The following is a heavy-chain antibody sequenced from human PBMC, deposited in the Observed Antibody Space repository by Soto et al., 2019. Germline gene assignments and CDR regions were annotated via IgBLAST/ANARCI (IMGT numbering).Heavy chain of an antibody. V-gene: IGHV3-74*01. Sequence: EVQLVESGGDLVQPGGSLRLSCAASGFTFSNYWMHWVRQVPGKGPMWVSRINSDVSRTNYADSVKGRFTISRDNAKSTLYLQMNSLRAEDTAVYYCARGAGGYYHMDVWGKGTKVTVSS. CDR1: GFTFSNYW. D-gene: IGHD3-10*01. J-gene: IGHJ6*03. CDR2: INSDVSRT. CDR3: ARGAGGYYHMDV.